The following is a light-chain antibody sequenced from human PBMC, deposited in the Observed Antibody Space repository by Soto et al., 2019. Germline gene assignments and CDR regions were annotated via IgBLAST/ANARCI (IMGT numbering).Light chain of an antibody. J-gene: IGLJ2*01. V-gene: IGLV2-23*02. CDR2: EDS. CDR3: CSYAGTSTFHVV. CDR1: SSDVGSYNL. Sequence: QSALTQPASVSGSPGQSITISCTGTSSDVGSYNLVSWYQQHPGKAPKLMIYEDSTRPSGVSNRFSGSKSGNTASLTISGLQAGDEADYHCCSYAGTSTFHVVFGGGTKLTVL.